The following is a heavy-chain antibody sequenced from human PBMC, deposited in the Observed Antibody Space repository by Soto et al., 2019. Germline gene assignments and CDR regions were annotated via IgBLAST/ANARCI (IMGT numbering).Heavy chain of an antibody. D-gene: IGHD3-22*01. Sequence: SETLSLTCTVSGGSISPYYWSWIRQPPGKGLEWIGYIYYTGTTRYNPSLKSRVTTSVDTSKNQFSLKLSSVTAADTAVYYCARLGGYYQALDTWGQGTLVTVYS. CDR2: IYYTGTT. V-gene: IGHV4-59*08. J-gene: IGHJ5*02. CDR3: ARLGGYYQALDT. CDR1: GGSISPYY.